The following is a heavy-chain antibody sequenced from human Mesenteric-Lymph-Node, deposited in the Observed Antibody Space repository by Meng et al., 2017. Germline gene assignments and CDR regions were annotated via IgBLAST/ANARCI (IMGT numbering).Heavy chain of an antibody. Sequence: ASVKVSCKASGYTFTSYYMHWVRQDPGQGLEWMGIINPSGGSTSYAQKFQGRVTMTRDTTTSTAYMELRSLRADDTAVYYCARDLLDIVVVVDASYYYYGMDVWGQGTTVTVSS. CDR3: ARDLLDIVVVVDASYYYYGMDV. D-gene: IGHD2-15*01. CDR1: GYTFTSYY. CDR2: INPSGGST. J-gene: IGHJ6*02. V-gene: IGHV1-46*01.